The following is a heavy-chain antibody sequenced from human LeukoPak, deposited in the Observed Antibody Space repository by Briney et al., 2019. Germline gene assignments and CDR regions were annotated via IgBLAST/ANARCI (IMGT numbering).Heavy chain of an antibody. V-gene: IGHV3-23*01. D-gene: IGHD3-22*01. CDR3: AKDRGYYDSSGYYLSDY. J-gene: IGHJ4*02. CDR1: GFTFSSYA. Sequence: GGSLRRYCAASGFTFSSYAMSWVRQAPGKGLEWVSAISGSGGSPYYAASVKGRFTISRDNSKNTLYLQMNSLRAEETAVYYCAKDRGYYDSSGYYLSDYWGQGTLVTVSS. CDR2: ISGSGGSP.